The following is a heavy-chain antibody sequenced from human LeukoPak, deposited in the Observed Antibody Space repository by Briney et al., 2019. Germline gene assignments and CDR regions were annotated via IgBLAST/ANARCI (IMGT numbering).Heavy chain of an antibody. CDR3: AKRASYYFDY. Sequence: GGSLRLSCAASGFTFSNYAMSWVRQAPGKGLEWVSGISGSGGSTYYADSVKGRFTLSRDNSKNTLYLQMNSLRAEDTAVYYCAKRASYYFDYWGQGTLVTVSS. CDR1: GFTFSNYA. J-gene: IGHJ4*02. D-gene: IGHD6-6*01. CDR2: ISGSGGST. V-gene: IGHV3-23*01.